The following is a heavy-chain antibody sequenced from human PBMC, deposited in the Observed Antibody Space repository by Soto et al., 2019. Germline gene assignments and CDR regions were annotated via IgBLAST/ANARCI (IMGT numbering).Heavy chain of an antibody. Sequence: SVKVSCKASGAIFSGDAISWVRHAPGQGLEWMGGVLGVFGTAKYAQKFQGRVTITADKSTTTAYMELSSLRSDDTAVYFCARSTGSYYPTFFDHWGQGTLVTVS. CDR1: GAIFSGDA. CDR3: ARSTGSYYPTFFDH. CDR2: VLGVFGTA. D-gene: IGHD1-26*01. J-gene: IGHJ4*02. V-gene: IGHV1-69*06.